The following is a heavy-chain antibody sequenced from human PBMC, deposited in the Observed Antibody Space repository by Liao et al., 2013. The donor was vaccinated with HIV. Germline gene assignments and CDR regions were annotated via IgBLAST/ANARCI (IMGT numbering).Heavy chain of an antibody. D-gene: IGHD3-3*01. CDR2: IYYSGST. V-gene: IGHV4-39*07. CDR1: GGSISSSSYY. J-gene: IGHJ6*03. CDR3: ARDRAYYDFWSGLPGYYYYYYYMDV. Sequence: QLQLQESGPGLVKPSETLSLTCTVSGGSISSSSYYWGWIRQPPGKGLEWIGSIYYSGSTYYNPSLKSRVTISVDTSKNQFSLKLSSVTAADTAVYYCARDRAYYDFWSGLPGYYYYYYYMDVWGKGTTVTVSS.